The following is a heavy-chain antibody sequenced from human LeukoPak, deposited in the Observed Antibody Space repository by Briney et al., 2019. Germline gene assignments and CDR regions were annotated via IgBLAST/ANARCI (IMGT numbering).Heavy chain of an antibody. V-gene: IGHV1-8*02. CDR1: GYTFTGYY. CDR2: MNPNSGNT. CDR3: ASMSGSYSPFDY. D-gene: IGHD1-26*01. J-gene: IGHJ4*02. Sequence: ASVKVSCKASGYTFTGYYMHWVRQATGQGLEWMGWMNPNSGNTGYAQKFQGRVTMTRNTSISTAYMELSSLRSEDTAVYYCASMSGSYSPFDYWGQGTLVTVSS.